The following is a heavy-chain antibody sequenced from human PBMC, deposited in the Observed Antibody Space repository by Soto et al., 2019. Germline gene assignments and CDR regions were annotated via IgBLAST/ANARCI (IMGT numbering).Heavy chain of an antibody. D-gene: IGHD2-2*01. V-gene: IGHV3-21*01. CDR2: ISSTSSHI. J-gene: IGHJ4*02. CDR1: GFTFSSYS. CDR3: ARAQVVVIPAAAFYFDS. Sequence: EVQLVESGGGLVKPGGSLRLSCAASGFTFSSYSMNWVRQAPGKGLEWVSSISSTSSHIYYADSVKGRFTISRDNAKNSLYLQMNSLRAEDTAVYYCARAQVVVIPAAAFYFDSWGQGPLLTVSS.